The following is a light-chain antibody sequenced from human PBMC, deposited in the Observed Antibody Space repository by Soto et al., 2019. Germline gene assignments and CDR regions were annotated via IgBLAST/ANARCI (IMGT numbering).Light chain of an antibody. J-gene: IGKJ4*01. CDR3: QKSYSVPLT. CDR1: QTLISY. Sequence: DIQMTQSPSSLSASVGDRVAITCRSSQTLISYVNCIQQKPGRAPTLMINSTSSLQSGVPSRFRGSGSGTDCNLTISSLKTHDVATYYFQKSYSVPLTFGGGTQVELK. CDR2: STS. V-gene: IGKV1-39*01.